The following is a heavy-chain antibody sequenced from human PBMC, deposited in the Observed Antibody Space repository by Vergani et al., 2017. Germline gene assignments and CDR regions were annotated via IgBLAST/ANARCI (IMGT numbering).Heavy chain of an antibody. D-gene: IGHD6-13*01. V-gene: IGHV4-61*02. CDR2: IYTSGST. CDR1: GGSISSGSYN. J-gene: IGHJ4*02. Sequence: QVQLQESGPGLVKPSQTLSLTCTVSGGSISSGSYNWSWIRQPAGKGMEWVGRIYTSGSTNYNPSLNSRVTISVDTSKNQFSLKLSSVTAADTAVYYCARGYSSSWNDCWGQGTLVTVSS. CDR3: ARGYSSSWNDC.